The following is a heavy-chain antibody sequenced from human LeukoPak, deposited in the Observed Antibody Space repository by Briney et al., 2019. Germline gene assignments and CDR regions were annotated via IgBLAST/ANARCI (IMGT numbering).Heavy chain of an antibody. J-gene: IGHJ4*02. CDR1: GFTFSSYS. D-gene: IGHD3-3*01. Sequence: GGSLRLSCAASGFTFSSYSMHWVRQAPGKGLEWVAFIRYDGSNKYYADSVKGRFTISRDNSKNTLYLQMNSLRAEDTAVYYCAKDLRVTYYDFWSGSGLDYWGQGTLVTVSS. CDR2: IRYDGSNK. CDR3: AKDLRVTYYDFWSGSGLDY. V-gene: IGHV3-30*02.